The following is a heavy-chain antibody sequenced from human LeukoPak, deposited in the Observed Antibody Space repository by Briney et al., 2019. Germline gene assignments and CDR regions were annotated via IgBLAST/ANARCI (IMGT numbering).Heavy chain of an antibody. J-gene: IGHJ5*02. CDR3: ARQGDGFWRDLFDP. D-gene: IGHD3-3*01. V-gene: IGHV4-31*11. CDR2: IYYSGST. Sequence: SETLSLTCAVYGGSFSGYYWSWIRQHPGKGLEWIGYIYYSGSTYYNPSLKSRVTISVATSKNQFSLKLSSVTAADTAVYYCARQGDGFWRDLFDPWGQGTLVTVSS. CDR1: GGSFSGYY.